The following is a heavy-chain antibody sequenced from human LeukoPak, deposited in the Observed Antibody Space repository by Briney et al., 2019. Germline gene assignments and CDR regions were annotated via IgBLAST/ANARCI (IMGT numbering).Heavy chain of an antibody. V-gene: IGHV1-2*02. J-gene: IGHJ3*02. CDR3: ARGSGQSRGAFDI. CDR2: INPNSGGT. Sequence: SVKVSCKASGYTFTGYYMHWVRQAPGQGLEWMGWINPNSGGTNYAQKFQGRVTMTRDTSISTAYMELSRLRSDDTAVYYCARGSGQSRGAFDIWGQGTMVTVSS. D-gene: IGHD3-10*01. CDR1: GYTFTGYY.